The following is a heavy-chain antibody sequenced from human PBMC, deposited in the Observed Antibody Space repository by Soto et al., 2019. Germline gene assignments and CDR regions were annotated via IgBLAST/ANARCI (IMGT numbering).Heavy chain of an antibody. CDR2: ISVNNGNT. V-gene: IGHV1-18*01. J-gene: IGHJ6*03. CDR3: ARFNGSGTNYYMDV. Sequence: QVQLVQSGAELKKPGASAKVSCKASGYMFTSYGISWVRQAPGQGLEWMAWISVNNGNTNYAQKFQGRVTMTTDTSTKTAHTELRSLRYDDTAVYYCARFNGSGTNYYMDVWGKGTRVIVSS. CDR1: GYMFTSYG. D-gene: IGHD3-10*01.